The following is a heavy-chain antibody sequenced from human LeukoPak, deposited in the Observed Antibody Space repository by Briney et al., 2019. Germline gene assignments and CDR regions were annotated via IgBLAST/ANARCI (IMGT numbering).Heavy chain of an antibody. V-gene: IGHV3-33*01. CDR3: ARETLVVAATFDY. Sequence: PGGSLRLSCAASGFTFSSYGMHWVRQAPGKGLEWVAVIWYDGSNKYYADSVKGRFTISRDNSKNTLYLQMNSLRAEDTAVYYCARETLVVAATFDYWGQGTLVTVSS. J-gene: IGHJ4*02. CDR2: IWYDGSNK. D-gene: IGHD2-15*01. CDR1: GFTFSSYG.